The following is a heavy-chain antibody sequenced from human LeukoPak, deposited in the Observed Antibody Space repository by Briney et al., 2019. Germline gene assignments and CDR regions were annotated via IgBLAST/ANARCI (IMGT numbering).Heavy chain of an antibody. J-gene: IGHJ4*02. V-gene: IGHV4-61*02. CDR2: IYGTGRT. CDR3: ARVFLEMATITD. D-gene: IGHD5-24*01. CDR1: GGSISTYNYY. Sequence: SETLSLTCSVSGGSISTYNYYWSWIRQPAGERLEWIGRIYGTGRTDYNPSLKSRVTMSVDRSKSQFSLTLTSVTAADTAVYYCARVFLEMATITDWGQGTLVTVSS.